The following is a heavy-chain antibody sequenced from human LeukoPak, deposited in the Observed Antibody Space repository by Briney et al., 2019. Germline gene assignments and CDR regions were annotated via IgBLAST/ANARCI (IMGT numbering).Heavy chain of an antibody. J-gene: IGHJ4*02. V-gene: IGHV3-21*01. CDR1: GFTFSSYS. D-gene: IGHD6-19*01. Sequence: GGSLRLSCAASGFTFSSYSMNWVRRAPGKGLEWVSSISSSSSYIYYADSVKGRFTISRDNAKNSLYLQMNSLRAEDTAVYYCARGPGSGWDYFDYWGQGTLVTVSS. CDR2: ISSSSSYI. CDR3: ARGPGSGWDYFDY.